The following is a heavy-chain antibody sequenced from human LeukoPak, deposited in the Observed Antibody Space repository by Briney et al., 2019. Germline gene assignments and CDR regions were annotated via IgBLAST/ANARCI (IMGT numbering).Heavy chain of an antibody. J-gene: IGHJ5*02. CDR1: GGTFSSYA. D-gene: IGHD2-21*02. CDR3: ARDKTNVVVTALGWFDP. CDR2: IIPIFGTA. Sequence: SVKVSCKASGGTFSSYAISWVRQAPGQGLEWMGGIIPIFGTANYAQKFQGRVTITADESTSTAYMELSSLRSEDTAVYYCARDKTNVVVTALGWFDPWGQGTLVTVSS. V-gene: IGHV1-69*13.